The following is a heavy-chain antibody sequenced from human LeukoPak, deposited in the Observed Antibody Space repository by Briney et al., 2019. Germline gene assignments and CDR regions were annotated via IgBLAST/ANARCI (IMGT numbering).Heavy chain of an antibody. J-gene: IGHJ5*02. V-gene: IGHV1-18*01. CDR1: GYTFTSYG. Sequence: ASVKVSCKASGYTFTSYGISWVRQAPGQGLEWMGWISAYNGNTNYAQKLQGRVTMTTDTSTSTAYMGLRSLRSDDTAVYYCASLKRGVAATENWFDPWGQGTLVTVSS. CDR3: ASLKRGVAATENWFDP. D-gene: IGHD2-15*01. CDR2: ISAYNGNT.